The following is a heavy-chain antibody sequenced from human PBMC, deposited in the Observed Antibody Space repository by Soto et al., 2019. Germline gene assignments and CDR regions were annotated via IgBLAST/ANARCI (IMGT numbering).Heavy chain of an antibody. CDR2: INPSGGST. V-gene: IGHV1-46*03. CDR1: GYTFTSYY. J-gene: IGHJ4*02. Sequence: GASVKVSCKASGYTFTSYYMHWVRQAPGQGLEWMGIINPSGGSTSYAQKFQGRVTMTRDTSTSTVYMELSSLRSEDTAVYYCGRGGREYDILTGYYLGFDYWGQGTLVTVSS. CDR3: GRGGREYDILTGYYLGFDY. D-gene: IGHD3-9*01.